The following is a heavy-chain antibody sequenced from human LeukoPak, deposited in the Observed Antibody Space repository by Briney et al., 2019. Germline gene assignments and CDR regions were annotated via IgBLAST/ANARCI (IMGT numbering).Heavy chain of an antibody. CDR3: ARQRWDSSTS. CDR1: GGSISSSSYY. D-gene: IGHD4-23*01. Sequence: PSETLSLTCAVSGGSISSSSYYWGWIRQPPGKGLEWIGTIHYSGSTYYNPSLKSRVTISVDTSKNQFSLKLSSVTAADTAVYYCARQRWDSSTSWGKGTLVTVSS. J-gene: IGHJ5*02. V-gene: IGHV4-39*01. CDR2: IHYSGST.